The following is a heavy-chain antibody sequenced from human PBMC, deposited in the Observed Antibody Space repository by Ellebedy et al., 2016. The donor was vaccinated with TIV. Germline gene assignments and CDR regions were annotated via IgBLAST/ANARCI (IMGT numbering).Heavy chain of an antibody. V-gene: IGHV3-33*01. CDR1: GFTFSNFG. J-gene: IGHJ4*02. CDR3: ARGLRREGYKPDF. D-gene: IGHD5-24*01. CDR2: IWYDGSTE. Sequence: GESLKISCAASGFTFSNFGLHWVRQAPGKGLEWVAVIWYDGSTEYYSDSVKGRFTIYRDNSKNTLDLQMNSLRAEDTAVYYCARGLRREGYKPDFWGQGTLVTVSS.